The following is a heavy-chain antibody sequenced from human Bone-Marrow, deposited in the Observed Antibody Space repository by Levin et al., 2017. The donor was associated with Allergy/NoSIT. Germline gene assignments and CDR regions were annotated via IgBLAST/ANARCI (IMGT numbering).Heavy chain of an antibody. D-gene: IGHD5-18*01. CDR1: GVTRNTYT. CDR3: ASRLTASGGLDV. CDR2: INTNSGYV. Sequence: SCAVSGVTRNTYTLTWVRQPPGKRLEWVSSINTNSGYVHHGESVKGRFTISRDNSKKLLFLQMNRLRDEDTATYYCASRLTASGGLDVWGHGTTVTVSS. V-gene: IGHV3-21*04. J-gene: IGHJ6*02.